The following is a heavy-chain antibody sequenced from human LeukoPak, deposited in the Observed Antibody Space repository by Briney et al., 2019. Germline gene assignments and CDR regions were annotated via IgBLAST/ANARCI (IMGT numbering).Heavy chain of an antibody. V-gene: IGHV1-2*02. CDR3: ARVVDYGDNGDYFDY. J-gene: IGHJ4*02. CDR1: GYTFTGYY. Sequence: ASVKVSCKASGYTFTGYYMHWVRQAPGQGFEWMGWINPNSGGTNYAQKFQGRVTMTRDTSISTAYMELSRLRSDDTAVYYCARVVDYGDNGDYFDYWGQGTLVTVSS. CDR2: INPNSGGT. D-gene: IGHD4-17*01.